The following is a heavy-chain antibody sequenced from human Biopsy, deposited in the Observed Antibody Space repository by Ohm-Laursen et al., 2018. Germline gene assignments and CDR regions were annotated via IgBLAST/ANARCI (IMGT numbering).Heavy chain of an antibody. D-gene: IGHD5-24*01. V-gene: IGHV4-59*01. CDR2: IYYSGIA. J-gene: IGHJ6*02. CDR3: ARDFRAGSGFLRSNNHYCGMDV. Sequence: SETLSLTCTVSGGPLNSYYWSWIRQPPGKGLEWIGYIYYSGIAANYNPSLKGRVTISVDTSKHQFSLRLTSATAADTAVYYCARDFRAGSGFLRSNNHYCGMDVWDPGTRVTVSS. CDR1: GGPLNSYY.